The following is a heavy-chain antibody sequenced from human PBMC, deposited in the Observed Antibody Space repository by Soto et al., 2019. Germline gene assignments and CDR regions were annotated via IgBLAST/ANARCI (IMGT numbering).Heavy chain of an antibody. CDR3: ARDYSSYGPFDY. D-gene: IGHD5-18*01. J-gene: IGHJ4*02. Sequence: PGAALRLSCVASGVTFSSYSLYWVRQAPGEGLEWVSYISSSSRTIYYADPVKGRFTISRDNAKNSLYLQMNSLRAEETAVYYCARDYSSYGPFDYWGQGNLVTVSS. CDR1: GVTFSSYS. V-gene: IGHV3-48*01. CDR2: ISSSSRTI.